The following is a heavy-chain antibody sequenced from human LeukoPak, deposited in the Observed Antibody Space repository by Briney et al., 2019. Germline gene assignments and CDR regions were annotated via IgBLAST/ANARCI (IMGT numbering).Heavy chain of an antibody. CDR3: AXXXGXXSSGYYYGLGDY. J-gene: IGHJ4*02. V-gene: IGHV5-51*01. CDR2: IYPGDSDT. CDR1: GYSFTSYC. Sequence: ESLXXSCKGSGYSFTSYCIGWVRQMPGKGLEWMGIIYPGDSDTRYSPSFQGQVTISADKSISTAYLQWSSLKAAETAMYSXAXXXGXXSSGYYYGLGDYWGQGTLVTVSS. D-gene: IGHD3-22*01.